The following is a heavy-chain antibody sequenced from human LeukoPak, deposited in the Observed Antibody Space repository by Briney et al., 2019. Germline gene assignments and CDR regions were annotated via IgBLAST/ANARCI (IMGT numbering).Heavy chain of an antibody. CDR2: INPNSGGT. Sequence: SVKVSCKASGYTFTGYYMHWVRQAPGQGLEWMGWINPNSGGTNYAQKFQGRVTMTRDTSISTAYMELSRLRSDDTAVYYCARAVVIPAAIPGVDYYYYYYMDVWGKGTTVTVSS. V-gene: IGHV1-2*02. D-gene: IGHD2-2*01. J-gene: IGHJ6*03. CDR3: ARAVVIPAAIPGVDYYYYYYMDV. CDR1: GYTFTGYY.